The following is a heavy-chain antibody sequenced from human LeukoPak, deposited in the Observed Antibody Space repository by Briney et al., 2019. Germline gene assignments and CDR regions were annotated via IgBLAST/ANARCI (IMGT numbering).Heavy chain of an antibody. Sequence: GGSLRLSCAASGFTFSSYEMNWVRQAPGKGLEWVSYISSSGSTIYYADSVKGRFTISRDNAKNSLYLHMNSLTVEDTAVYYCSRDPRHNDYWGQGTLVTVSS. J-gene: IGHJ4*02. V-gene: IGHV3-48*03. CDR3: SRDPRHNDY. CDR1: GFTFSSYE. CDR2: ISSSGSTI.